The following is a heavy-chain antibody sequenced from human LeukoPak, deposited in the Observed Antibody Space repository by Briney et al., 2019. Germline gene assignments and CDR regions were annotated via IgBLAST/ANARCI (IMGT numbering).Heavy chain of an antibody. V-gene: IGHV3-21*01. CDR1: GFTFSIYT. J-gene: IGHJ4*01. CDR3: ARDLATTRDY. Sequence: PGGSLRLSCAASGFTFSIYTMNWVRQAPGKGLEWVSSISSSDSYIYYADSVKGRFTISRDNAKNSLYLQMNSLRAEDTAVYYCARDLATTRDYWGHGTLVTVSS. CDR2: ISSSDSYI. D-gene: IGHD1-1*01.